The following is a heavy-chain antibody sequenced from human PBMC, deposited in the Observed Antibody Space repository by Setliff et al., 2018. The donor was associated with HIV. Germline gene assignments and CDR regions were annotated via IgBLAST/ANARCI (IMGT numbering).Heavy chain of an antibody. CDR3: ARVPPRLPGVLLPAYALDF. Sequence: ASVMVSCKASGYNFTNYDINWVRQATGQGLEWMGWMNPQSGNTGYIEKFQGRVTFIRNISISTAYMELSSLRSEDTAVYYCARVPPRLPGVLLPAYALDFWGQGTMVTVSS. CDR1: GYNFTNYD. D-gene: IGHD2-21*01. V-gene: IGHV1-8*03. CDR2: MNPQSGNT. J-gene: IGHJ3*01.